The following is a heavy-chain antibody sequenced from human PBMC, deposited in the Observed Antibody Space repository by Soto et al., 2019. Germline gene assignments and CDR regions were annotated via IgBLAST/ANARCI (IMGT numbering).Heavy chain of an antibody. D-gene: IGHD3-9*01. CDR3: AHSFDDIYRRGETLDI. CDR1: GFSLSTSGVG. CDR2: IYWDDDQ. J-gene: IGHJ3*02. V-gene: IGHV2-5*02. Sequence: QITLKESGPTLVTPPQTLTLTCTVSGFSLSTSGVGVGWIRQPPGKALEWLALIYWDDDQRYSPSPTSRLTVTKDPCTNQVVLTMTNMDPVDTATYYCAHSFDDIYRRGETLDIGGHGTRVTFSS.